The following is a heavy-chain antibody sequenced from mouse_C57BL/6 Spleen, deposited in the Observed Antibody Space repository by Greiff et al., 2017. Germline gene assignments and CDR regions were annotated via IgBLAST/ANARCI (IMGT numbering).Heavy chain of an antibody. J-gene: IGHJ4*01. Sequence: EVQLQQSGPELVKPGASVKISCKASGYTFTDYYMNWVKQSHGKSLEWIGDINPNNGGTSYNQKFKGKATLTVDKSSSTAYMELRSLTSEDSAVYYCARETSYAMDYWGQGTSVTVSS. D-gene: IGHD3-2*01. CDR1: GYTFTDYY. CDR2: INPNNGGT. CDR3: ARETSYAMDY. V-gene: IGHV1-26*01.